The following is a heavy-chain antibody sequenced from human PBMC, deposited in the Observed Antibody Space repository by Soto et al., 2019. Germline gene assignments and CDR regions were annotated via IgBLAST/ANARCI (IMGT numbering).Heavy chain of an antibody. V-gene: IGHV4-39*01. Sequence: QLQLQESGPGLVKPSETLSLTCTVSGGSISSSSYYWGWIRQPPGKGLEWIGSIYYSGSTYYNPSLKSRVTISVDTSKNQFSLKLSSVTAADTAVYYCARTKSIADDYFDYWGQGTLVTVSS. J-gene: IGHJ4*02. D-gene: IGHD6-6*01. CDR2: IYYSGST. CDR3: ARTKSIADDYFDY. CDR1: GGSISSSSYY.